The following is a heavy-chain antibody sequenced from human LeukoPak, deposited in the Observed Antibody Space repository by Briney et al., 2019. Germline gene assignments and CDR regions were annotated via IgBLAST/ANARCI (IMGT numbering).Heavy chain of an antibody. V-gene: IGHV3-21*01. Sequence: GGSLRLSCAASGFTFSSYSMNWVRQAPGKGLEWVSSISSSSSYIYYADSVKGRFTISRDNAKNSLYLQMNSLRAEDTAVYYCARERSGSWYGKVVDYWGQGTLVTVSS. CDR3: ARERSGSWYGKVVDY. CDR1: GFTFSSYS. CDR2: ISSSSSYI. D-gene: IGHD6-13*01. J-gene: IGHJ4*02.